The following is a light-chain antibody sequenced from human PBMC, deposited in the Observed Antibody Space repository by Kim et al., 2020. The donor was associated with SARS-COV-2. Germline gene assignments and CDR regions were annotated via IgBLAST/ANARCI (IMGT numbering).Light chain of an antibody. V-gene: IGKV1-5*03. J-gene: IGKJ1*01. CDR2: KAS. Sequence: DIQMTQSPSTVSASVGDGVTITCRASQTISSWLAWYQQRPGKAPKLLIYKASTLKSGVPSRFSGSGSGTDFTLTISSLQPDDVATYYRQQYHSYSTFGQGTKVEIK. CDR3: QQYHSYST. CDR1: QTISSW.